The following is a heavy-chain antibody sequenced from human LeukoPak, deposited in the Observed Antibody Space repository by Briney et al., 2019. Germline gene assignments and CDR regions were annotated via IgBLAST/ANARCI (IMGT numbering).Heavy chain of an antibody. Sequence: SVTLPLTCTVSGGSINSACYYWRWIRPPAGRVVEWVGRIYTSGRKNYIPSLKSRVTISLDRSKNQSSLHLSSVTAPDTAVYDCESAAVRDYYDSSGRVAFDIWAQGTMVTVSS. J-gene: IGHJ3*02. CDR1: GGSINSACYY. V-gene: IGHV4-61*02. CDR2: IYTSGRK. D-gene: IGHD3-22*01. CDR3: ESAAVRDYYDSSGRVAFDI.